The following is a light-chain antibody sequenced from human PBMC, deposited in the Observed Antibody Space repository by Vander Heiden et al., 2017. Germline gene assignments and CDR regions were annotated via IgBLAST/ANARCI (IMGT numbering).Light chain of an antibody. V-gene: IGKV2D-29*01. Sequence: DIVMTQTPLSLSVTPGQPASISCKSSQSLLHSDGKTYLYWYLQKPGQPPQLLIYEGSNRCSGRPDRVSGRGSGTDFTLKISRVEAEDVGVYYCKQCMQVPRTFGQGTKVEIK. CDR3: KQCMQVPRT. J-gene: IGKJ1*01. CDR1: QSLLHSDGKTY. CDR2: EGS.